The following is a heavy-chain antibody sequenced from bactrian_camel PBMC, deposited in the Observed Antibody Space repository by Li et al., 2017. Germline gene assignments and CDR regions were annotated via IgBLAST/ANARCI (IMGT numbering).Heavy chain of an antibody. D-gene: IGHD5*01. Sequence: HVQLVESGGGSVQAGGSLRLSCAASGYTYNRNYMSWVRQAPGKGLEWVSTINGDGTNTVYLDSVKGRFTISRDNAKNTVHLQMNDLKSDDTALYYCATTGFDFWGQGTQVTVS. J-gene: IGHJ6*01. CDR3: ATTGFDF. V-gene: IGHV3-2*01. CDR2: INGDGTNT. CDR1: GYTYNRNY.